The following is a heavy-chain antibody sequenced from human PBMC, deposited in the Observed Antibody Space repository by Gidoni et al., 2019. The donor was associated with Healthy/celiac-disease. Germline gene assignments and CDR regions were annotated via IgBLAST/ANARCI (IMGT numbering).Heavy chain of an antibody. CDR1: GFTFGDYA. CDR2: IRSKAYGGTT. CDR3: TRVALEWLFPSLSDY. V-gene: IGHV3-49*05. J-gene: IGHJ4*02. D-gene: IGHD3-3*01. Sequence: EVQLVESGGGLVKPGRSLRLSCTASGFTFGDYAMSWFRQAPRKGLEWVGFIRSKAYGGTTEYAASVKGRFTISRDDSKSIAYLQMNSLKTEDTAVYYCTRVALEWLFPSLSDYWGQGTLVTVSS.